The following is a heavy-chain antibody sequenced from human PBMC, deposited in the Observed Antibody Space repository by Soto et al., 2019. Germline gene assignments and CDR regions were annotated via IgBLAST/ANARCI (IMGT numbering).Heavy chain of an antibody. CDR1: GFTFSSYW. CDR2: VKGDGSST. D-gene: IGHD1-26*01. Sequence: GGSLRLSCASSGFTFSSYWMHWVRQAPGKGLVWVSRVKGDGSSTSQAGSMEGRFTISRDNAKNTLYLQMNSLRAEDTAVYYCARVSTWDPVGSWFDPWGQGTLVTVSS. J-gene: IGHJ5*02. CDR3: ARVSTWDPVGSWFDP. V-gene: IGHV3-74*01.